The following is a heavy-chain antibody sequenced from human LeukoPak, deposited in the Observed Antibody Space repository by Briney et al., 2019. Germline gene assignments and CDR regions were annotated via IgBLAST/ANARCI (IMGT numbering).Heavy chain of an antibody. V-gene: IGHV3-74*01. J-gene: IGHJ6*03. CDR3: ARAVVPAAKGGYYYDYYYMDV. D-gene: IGHD2-2*01. Sequence: GGSLRLSCAASGFTFSSYWMHWVRQAPGKGLVWASRINSDGSSTSYADSVKGRFTISRDNAKNTLYLQMNSLRAEDTAVYYCARAVVPAAKGGYYYDYYYMDVWGKGTTVTVSS. CDR1: GFTFSSYW. CDR2: INSDGSST.